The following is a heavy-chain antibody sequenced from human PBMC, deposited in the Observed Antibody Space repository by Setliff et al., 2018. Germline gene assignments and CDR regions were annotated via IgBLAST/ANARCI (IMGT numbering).Heavy chain of an antibody. CDR3: AASRAYTGAVEEWFLPKTFDF. CDR2: VYSSVYSSGIT. D-gene: IGHD3-10*01. J-gene: IGHJ4*02. CDR1: GGSMSSGPNY. Sequence: PSETLSLTCTVSGGSMSSGPNYWSWIRQPAGRGLEWVGRVYSSVYSSGITSYNPSLKSRVALSIDTSKNQFSLKLSSVTAADAALYYCAASRAYTGAVEEWFLPKTFDFWGQGSPVTVSS. V-gene: IGHV4-61*02.